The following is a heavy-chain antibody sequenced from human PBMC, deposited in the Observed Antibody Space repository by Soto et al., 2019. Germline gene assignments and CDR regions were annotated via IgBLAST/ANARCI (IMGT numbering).Heavy chain of an antibody. CDR2: IYYRGST. D-gene: IGHD4-17*01. Sequence: QVQLQESGPGLVKPSQTLSLTCTVSGGSINSGDYYWSWIRQPPGKGLEWIGYIYYRGSTYYNPPLRSRVTISIDTSKNHFFLNLSSVTAADTAVYYCARIGLTTALLWGQGTLVTVSS. CDR1: GGSINSGDYY. J-gene: IGHJ4*02. CDR3: ARIGLTTALL. V-gene: IGHV4-30-4*01.